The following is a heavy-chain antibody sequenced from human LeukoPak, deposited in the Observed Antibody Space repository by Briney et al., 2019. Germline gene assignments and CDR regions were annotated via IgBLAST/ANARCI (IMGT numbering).Heavy chain of an antibody. CDR3: ARFGYVAAVDY. V-gene: IGHV3-7*01. CDR2: IEPAGSET. J-gene: IGHJ4*02. CDR1: GFTLSDFW. D-gene: IGHD2-15*01. Sequence: GGSLRLSCAASGFTLSDFWMTWIRQAPGEGLEWVANIEPAGSETYYVDPGKGRFTISRDNAKNLVYLQMNSLRAGDTAVYYCARFGYVAAVDYWGQGTLVTVSS.